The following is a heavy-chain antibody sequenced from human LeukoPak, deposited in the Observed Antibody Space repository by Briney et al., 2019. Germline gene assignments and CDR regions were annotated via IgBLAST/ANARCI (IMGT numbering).Heavy chain of an antibody. Sequence: SETLSLTCTVSGGSISSYYWTWIRQPPGKGLEWIGYIYYSGSTNYNPSLKSRVTISVDTSKNQFSLKLSSVTAADTAVYYCARESADYGNHGPLDYWGQGTLVTVSS. D-gene: IGHD4-11*01. CDR1: GGSISSYY. V-gene: IGHV4-59*01. CDR2: IYYSGST. J-gene: IGHJ4*02. CDR3: ARESADYGNHGPLDY.